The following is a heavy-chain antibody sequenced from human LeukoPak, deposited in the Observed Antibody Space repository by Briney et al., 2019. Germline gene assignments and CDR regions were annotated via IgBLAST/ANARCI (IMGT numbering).Heavy chain of an antibody. CDR2: ISGSGGST. D-gene: IGHD5-18*01. V-gene: IGHV3-23*01. CDR1: GFTFSSYA. CDR3: ANRYRTNSFFDY. Sequence: GGSLGLSCAASGFTFSSYAMSWVRQAPGKGLEWVSAISGSGGSTYYADSVKGRFTISRDNSKNTLYLQMNSLRAEDTAVYYCANRYRTNSFFDYWGQGTLVTVSS. J-gene: IGHJ4*02.